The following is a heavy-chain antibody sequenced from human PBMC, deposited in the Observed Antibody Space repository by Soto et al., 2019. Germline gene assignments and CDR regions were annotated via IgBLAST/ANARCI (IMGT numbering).Heavy chain of an antibody. CDR3: ARDFMIAAAGTKRH. CDR2: ISSSSSYI. V-gene: IGHV3-21*04. D-gene: IGHD6-13*01. CDR1: GFTFSSYS. J-gene: IGHJ4*02. Sequence: PGGSLRLSCAASGFTFSSYSMNWVRQAPGKGLEWVSSISSSSSYIYYADSVKGRFTISRDNAKNSLYLQMNSLRAEDTAVYYCARDFMIAAAGTKRHWGQGTLVTVSS.